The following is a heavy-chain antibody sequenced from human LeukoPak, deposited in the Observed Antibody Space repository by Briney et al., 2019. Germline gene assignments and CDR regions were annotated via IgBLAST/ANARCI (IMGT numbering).Heavy chain of an antibody. CDR3: ARGAYYYED. V-gene: IGHV3-48*01. J-gene: IGHJ4*02. CDR2: ISSSSSTI. D-gene: IGHD3-22*01. CDR1: GFTFSSHS. Sequence: GGSLRLSCADSGFTFSSHSMNWVRQAPGKGLEWVSYISSSSSTIYYADSVKGRFTISRDNAKNSLYLQMNSLRAEDTAVYYCARGAYYYEDWGQGTLVTVSS.